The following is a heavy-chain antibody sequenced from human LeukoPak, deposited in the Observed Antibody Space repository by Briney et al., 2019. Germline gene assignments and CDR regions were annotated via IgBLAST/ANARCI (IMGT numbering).Heavy chain of an antibody. J-gene: IGHJ6*03. CDR3: ARDHLYSSSYYYYMDV. D-gene: IGHD6-13*01. Sequence: PGGSLRLSCAASGFTFSSYWMHWVRQAPGKGLVWVSRINSDGSSTSYADSVKGRFTISRDNAKNTLYMQMNSLRAEDTAVYYCARDHLYSSSYYYYMDVWGKGTTVTVSS. CDR2: INSDGSST. V-gene: IGHV3-74*01. CDR1: GFTFSSYW.